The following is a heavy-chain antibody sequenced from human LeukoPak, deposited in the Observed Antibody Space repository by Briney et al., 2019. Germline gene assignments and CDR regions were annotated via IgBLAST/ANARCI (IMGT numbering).Heavy chain of an antibody. J-gene: IGHJ4*02. D-gene: IGHD3-22*01. Sequence: ETLSLTCAVYGGSFSGYYWSWIRQAPGKGLEWVSAISGSGDSTYYADSVKGRFTISRDNSKNTLYLQMNSLRAEDTAVYYCAKRPNYYDSSGFLPYYFDYWGQGTLVTVSS. CDR3: AKRPNYYDSSGFLPYYFDY. CDR1: GGSFSGYY. CDR2: ISGSGDST. V-gene: IGHV3-23*01.